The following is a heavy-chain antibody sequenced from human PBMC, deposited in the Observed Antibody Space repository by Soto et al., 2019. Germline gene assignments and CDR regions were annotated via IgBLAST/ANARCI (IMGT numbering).Heavy chain of an antibody. J-gene: IGHJ5*01. CDR1: GGSITSGGYY. Sequence: SETLSLTCTVSGGSITSGGYYWIWIRQHPGKGLEWIGYISYTGSTYYNPSLRSRISISVDTSKNQFSLRLGSVTAADTAVYYCARDSGGSHPNWFDSWGQGTLVT. D-gene: IGHD1-26*01. V-gene: IGHV4-31*03. CDR3: ARDSGGSHPNWFDS. CDR2: ISYTGST.